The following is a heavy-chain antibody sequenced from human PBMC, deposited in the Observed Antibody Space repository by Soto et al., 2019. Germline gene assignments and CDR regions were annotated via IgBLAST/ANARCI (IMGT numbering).Heavy chain of an antibody. CDR1: GYTFTSYD. Sequence: QVQLVQSGAEVKKPGASVKVSCKASGYTFTSYDINWVRQATGQGLEWMGWMNPNSGNTGYAQKFQGRVTMTRNTSISTAYMELSSLRSEDTAVYYCARGRGTYSSSWYSAYYYYYMDVWGKGTTVTVSS. V-gene: IGHV1-8*01. J-gene: IGHJ6*03. CDR2: MNPNSGNT. D-gene: IGHD6-13*01. CDR3: ARGRGTYSSSWYSAYYYYYMDV.